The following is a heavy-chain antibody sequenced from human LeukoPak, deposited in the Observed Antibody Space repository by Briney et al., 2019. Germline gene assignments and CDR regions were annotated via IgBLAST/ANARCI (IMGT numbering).Heavy chain of an antibody. V-gene: IGHV4-59*01. CDR3: ARENHSSSWYPENNWFDP. Sequence: SETLSLTCTVSGGSISYYYWSWIRQPPGKGLEWIGYIYYSGSTNYNPSLKSRVTISVDTSKNQFSLKLSSVTAADTVVYYCARENHSSSWYPENNWFDPWGQGTLVTVSS. CDR2: IYYSGST. CDR1: GGSISYYY. J-gene: IGHJ5*02. D-gene: IGHD6-13*01.